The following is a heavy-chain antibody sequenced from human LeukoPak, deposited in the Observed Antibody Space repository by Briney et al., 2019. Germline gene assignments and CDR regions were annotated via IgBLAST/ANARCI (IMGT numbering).Heavy chain of an antibody. D-gene: IGHD2-2*01. J-gene: IGHJ4*02. CDR1: GVSIISGGYF. Sequence: SDTLSLTCTVSGVSIISGGYFWSWIRQYPGKALEWIGYIDYGGSTDYNPSLKSRVTISVDTSKKQFSLKLSSVTAADTAVYYCARGSAAAAEDYFDYWGQGTLVTVSS. V-gene: IGHV4-31*03. CDR3: ARGSAAAAEDYFDY. CDR2: IDYGGST.